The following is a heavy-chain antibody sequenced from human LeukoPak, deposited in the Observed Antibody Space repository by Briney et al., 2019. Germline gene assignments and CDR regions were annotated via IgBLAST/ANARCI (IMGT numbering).Heavy chain of an antibody. J-gene: IGHJ3*02. D-gene: IGHD3-22*01. CDR2: IYYSGST. Sequence: SETLSLTCTVSGGSISSYYWSWIRQPPGKGLEWIGYIYYSGSTNYNPSLKSRVTISVDTSKDQFSLKLSSVTAADTAVYYCAASYYYDSSGNYTGGGAFDIWGQGTMVTVSS. CDR3: AASYYYDSSGNYTGGGAFDI. V-gene: IGHV4-59*01. CDR1: GGSISSYY.